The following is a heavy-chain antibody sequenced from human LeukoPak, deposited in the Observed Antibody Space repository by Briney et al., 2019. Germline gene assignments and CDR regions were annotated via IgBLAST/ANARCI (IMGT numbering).Heavy chain of an antibody. D-gene: IGHD3-10*01. V-gene: IGHV3-23*01. CDR1: GFTFSSYA. CDR2: SSGSGDST. CDR3: AKDFAVRGAFYVDY. Sequence: PGGSLTLSCAASGFTFSSYAMSWVRQAPGKGLEWVSASSGSGDSTYYADSVKGRFTICRDNSKNTLYLQMNSPRAEDTAVYYCAKDFAVRGAFYVDYWGQGTLVTVSS. J-gene: IGHJ4*02.